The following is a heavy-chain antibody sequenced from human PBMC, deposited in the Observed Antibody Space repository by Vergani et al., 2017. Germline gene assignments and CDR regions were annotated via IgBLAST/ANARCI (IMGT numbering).Heavy chain of an antibody. CDR2: IYTSGST. D-gene: IGHD2-2*01. V-gene: IGHV4-4*07. CDR1: GGSISSYY. J-gene: IGHJ4*02. Sequence: QVQLQESGPGLVKPSETLSLTCTVSGGSISSYYWSWIRQAAGKGLEWIGRIYTSGSTNYNPSLKSRVTMSVDTSKNQFSLKLSSVTAADTAVYYCARDSPLLYCSSTSCLFDYWGQGTLVTVSS. CDR3: ARDSPLLYCSSTSCLFDY.